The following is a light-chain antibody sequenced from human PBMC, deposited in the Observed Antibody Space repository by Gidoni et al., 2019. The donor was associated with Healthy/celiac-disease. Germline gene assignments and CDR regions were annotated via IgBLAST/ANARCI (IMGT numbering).Light chain of an antibody. V-gene: IGKV3-15*01. J-gene: IGKJ5*01. CDR2: GAS. Sequence: EIVMTQSPATRSVSPGERATLSCRASQSVSSNLAWYQQKPGQAPRLLIYGASTRATGIPARFSGSGSGTEFTLTISGLQSEDFAVYYCQQYNNWPPVTFGQGTRLEIK. CDR3: QQYNNWPPVT. CDR1: QSVSSN.